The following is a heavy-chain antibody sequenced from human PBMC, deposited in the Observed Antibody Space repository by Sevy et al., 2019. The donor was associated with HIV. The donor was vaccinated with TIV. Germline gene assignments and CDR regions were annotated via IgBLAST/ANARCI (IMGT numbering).Heavy chain of an antibody. Sequence: SESLSLTCTVSGGSISSNNYYWSWIRQPAGKGLEWIGRIYNSGTTDYNPSLKSRITISVDTSKNEFSLKVTSVTAADTAVYYCARGGWGDSLYYYMDVWGKGTTVTVSS. CDR1: GGSISSNNYY. CDR2: IYNSGTT. CDR3: ARGGWGDSLYYYMDV. D-gene: IGHD5-18*01. V-gene: IGHV4-61*02. J-gene: IGHJ6*03.